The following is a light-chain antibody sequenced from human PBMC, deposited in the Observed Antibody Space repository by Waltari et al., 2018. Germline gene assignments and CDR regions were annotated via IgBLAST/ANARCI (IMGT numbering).Light chain of an antibody. CDR1: QSVLYSSNNKNH. Sequence: DIVMTQSPDSLAVSLGERATINCKSSQSVLYSSNNKNHLAWYQQKPGQPPKQLIYWASTRESGVPDRFSGSGSGTDFTLTISSLQAEDVAVYYCQQYYSTPRTFGQGTKVEIK. V-gene: IGKV4-1*01. CDR3: QQYYSTPRT. J-gene: IGKJ1*01. CDR2: WAS.